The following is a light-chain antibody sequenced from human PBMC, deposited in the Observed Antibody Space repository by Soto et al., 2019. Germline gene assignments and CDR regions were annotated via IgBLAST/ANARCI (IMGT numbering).Light chain of an antibody. CDR3: KSYAGSNSYV. J-gene: IGLJ1*01. CDR2: EVV. V-gene: IGLV2-8*01. CDR1: KIDIGVYDF. Sequence: QSVLTQPPSASGSPGQSVTISCTGTKIDIGVYDFVSWYQHHPGKAPRLIIYEVVQRPSGVPDRFSGSKSGNTASLTVSGLQAADEADYFCKSYAGSNSYVFGSGTKVIVL.